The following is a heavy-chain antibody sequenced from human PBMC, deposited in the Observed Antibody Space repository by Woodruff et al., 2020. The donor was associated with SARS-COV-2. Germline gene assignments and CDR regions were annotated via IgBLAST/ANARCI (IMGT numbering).Heavy chain of an antibody. D-gene: IGHD3-10*01. CDR3: ANGEGGASYWYFDL. V-gene: IGHV4-38-2*01. CDR2: IYRTGNT. J-gene: IGHJ2*01. Sequence: GLEWIGTIYRTGNTYYNPSLKSRVSISVDASKNQFSLNLQSVTAADTAVYSWANGEGGASYWYFDLWGRGT.